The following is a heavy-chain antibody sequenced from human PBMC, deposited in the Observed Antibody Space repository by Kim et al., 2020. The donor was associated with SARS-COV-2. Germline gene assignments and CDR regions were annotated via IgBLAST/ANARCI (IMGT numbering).Heavy chain of an antibody. CDR2: INHSGST. CDR1: GGSFSGYY. V-gene: IGHV4-34*01. J-gene: IGHJ5*02. D-gene: IGHD3-10*01. Sequence: SETLSLTCAVYGGSFSGYYWSWIRQPPGKGLEWIGEINHSGSTNYNPSLKSRVTISVETSKNQFSLKLSSVTAADTAVYYCARGQPVYYGSGSYYRGWFDPWGQGTLVTVSS. CDR3: ARGQPVYYGSGSYYRGWFDP.